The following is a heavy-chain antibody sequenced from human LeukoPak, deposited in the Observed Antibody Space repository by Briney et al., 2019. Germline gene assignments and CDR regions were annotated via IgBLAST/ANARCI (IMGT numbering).Heavy chain of an antibody. D-gene: IGHD6-6*01. CDR1: GGSFSGYY. CDR2: INHSGST. Sequence: PSETLSLTCAVYGGSFSGYYWSWIRQPPGKGLEWIGEINHSGSTNYYPSLKSRVTISVDTSKNQFSLKLSSVAAADTAVYYCARGPRRERPRNWFDPWGQGTLVTVSS. J-gene: IGHJ5*02. CDR3: ARGPRRERPRNWFDP. V-gene: IGHV4-34*01.